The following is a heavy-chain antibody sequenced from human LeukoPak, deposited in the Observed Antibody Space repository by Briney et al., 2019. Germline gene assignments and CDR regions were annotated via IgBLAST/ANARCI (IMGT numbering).Heavy chain of an antibody. CDR1: GDSISSDYY. J-gene: IGHJ4*02. CDR2: IYHTGRS. CDR3: AREYSSSPYY. V-gene: IGHV4-38-2*02. Sequence: SETLSLTCTVSGDSISSDYYWGWIRQPPGKGLEWIGSIYHTGRSYYKPSLKSRFTISVDTSKNRFSLNLNSVTAADTAVYYCAREYSSSPYYWGQGTLVTVSS. D-gene: IGHD6-6*01.